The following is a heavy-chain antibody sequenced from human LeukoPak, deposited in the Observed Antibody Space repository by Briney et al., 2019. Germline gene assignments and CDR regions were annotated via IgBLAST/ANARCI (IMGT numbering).Heavy chain of an antibody. J-gene: IGHJ4*02. Sequence: KPSETLSLTCTVSGGSISSYYWSWIRQPPGKGLEWVGYIYYSGSTNYNPSLKSRVTISVDTSKNLFSLKLSSVTAADTAVYYCARGQDLTTVTSRSVFGIDYWGQGTLVTVSS. CDR1: GGSISSYY. CDR3: ARGQDLTTVTSRSVFGIDY. V-gene: IGHV4-59*01. D-gene: IGHD4-17*01. CDR2: IYYSGST.